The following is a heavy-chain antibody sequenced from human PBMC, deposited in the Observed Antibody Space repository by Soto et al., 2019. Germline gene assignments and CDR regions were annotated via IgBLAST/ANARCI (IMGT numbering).Heavy chain of an antibody. CDR1: GFTFSSYA. Sequence: EVQLLESGVGLVQPGGSLRLSCAASGFTFSSYAMNWVRQAPGQGLEWVSTVSDSGGSTYYADSVQGRFTISRDNSKNTLFLHMNSLGAEDTAIYYCARTIVGGVVHAFDFWGQGTLVTVSS. J-gene: IGHJ4*02. D-gene: IGHD1-26*01. CDR2: VSDSGGST. CDR3: ARTIVGGVVHAFDF. V-gene: IGHV3-23*01.